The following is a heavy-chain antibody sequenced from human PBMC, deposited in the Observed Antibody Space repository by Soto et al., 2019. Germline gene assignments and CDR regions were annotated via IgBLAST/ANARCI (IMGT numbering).Heavy chain of an antibody. V-gene: IGHV3-74*01. CDR2: INGDGTRA. J-gene: IGHJ3*02. D-gene: IGHD3-10*01. CDR3: ARGGAEGRGDAIDI. Sequence: EVQLEESGGGSVQLGESLRVSCVASGFTFRNQWMHWVRQAPGKGLVWVCRINGDGTRASYADFVKGRFTISRDNAQNLLFLQLNSLRVDDTGVYHCARGGAEGRGDAIDIWGPGTTVAVSS. CDR1: GFTFRNQW.